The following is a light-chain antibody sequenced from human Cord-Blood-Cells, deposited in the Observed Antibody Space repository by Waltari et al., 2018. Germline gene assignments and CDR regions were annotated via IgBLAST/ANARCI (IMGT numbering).Light chain of an antibody. Sequence: QSVLTHPPSASGTPGQRVTISCSGSRSNIGSNTVTWYQQLPGTAPKLLIYSNNQRPSGVPDRFSGSKSGTSASLAISGLQSEDEADYYCAAWDDSLNGPVFGGGTKLTVL. J-gene: IGLJ3*02. CDR2: SNN. CDR3: AAWDDSLNGPV. CDR1: RSNIGSNT. V-gene: IGLV1-44*01.